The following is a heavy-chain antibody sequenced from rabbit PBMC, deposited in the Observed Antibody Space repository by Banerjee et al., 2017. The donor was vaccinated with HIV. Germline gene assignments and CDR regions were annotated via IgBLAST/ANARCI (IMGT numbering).Heavy chain of an antibody. V-gene: IGHV1S45*01. J-gene: IGHJ4*01. D-gene: IGHD4-2*01. CDR2: IDAGSGGST. CDR1: EFTISRSYW. CDR3: ARADYAGSIFNL. Sequence: QQQLVESGGGLVKPGASLTLTCTASEFTISRSYWVHWVRQAPGKGLEWIACIDAGSGGSTYYASWAKGRFTISKTSSTTVTLQMTSLTAADTATYFCARADYAGSIFNLWGQGTLVTVS.